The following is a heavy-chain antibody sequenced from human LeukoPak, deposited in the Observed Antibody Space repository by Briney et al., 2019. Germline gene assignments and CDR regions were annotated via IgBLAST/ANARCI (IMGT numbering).Heavy chain of an antibody. J-gene: IGHJ4*02. Sequence: GGSLRLSCAASGFTFSTSGMHWVRQAPGKGLEWVAVIWYDGSNKHYAESVKGRFSISRDNSKSTLYLQMNSLRAEDTAAYYCARARGVSTGYRPIDYWGQGTLVTVSS. CDR1: GFTFSTSG. CDR3: ARARGVSTGYRPIDY. CDR2: IWYDGSNK. D-gene: IGHD3-22*01. V-gene: IGHV3-33*01.